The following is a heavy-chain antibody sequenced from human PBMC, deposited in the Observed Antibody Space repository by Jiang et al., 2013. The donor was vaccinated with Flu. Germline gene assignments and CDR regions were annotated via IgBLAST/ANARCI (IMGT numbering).Heavy chain of an antibody. CDR2: INPNSGGT. J-gene: IGHJ4*02. CDR1: GYTFTGYY. V-gene: IGHV1-2*02. D-gene: IGHD2-15*01. CDR3: AGGGQNPYYFDY. Sequence: SVKVSCKASGYTFTGYYMHWVRQAPGQGLEWMGWINPNSGGTNYAQKFQGRVTITADKSTSTAYMELSSLRSEDTAVYYCAGGGQNPYYFDYWGQGTLVTVSS.